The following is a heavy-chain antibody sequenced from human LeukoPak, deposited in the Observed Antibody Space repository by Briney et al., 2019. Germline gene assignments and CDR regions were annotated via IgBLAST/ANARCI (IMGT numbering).Heavy chain of an antibody. J-gene: IGHJ4*02. CDR3: ARGGGFWSGYWYYFDY. CDR1: GYSISSGYY. D-gene: IGHD3-3*01. V-gene: IGHV4-38-2*02. CDR2: IYHSGST. Sequence: SETLSLTCTVSGYSISSGYYWGWIRQPPGKGLEWIGSIYHSGSTYYNPSLKSRVTISVDTSKNQFSLKLSSVTAADTAVYYCARGGGFWSGYWYYFDYWGQGTLVTVSS.